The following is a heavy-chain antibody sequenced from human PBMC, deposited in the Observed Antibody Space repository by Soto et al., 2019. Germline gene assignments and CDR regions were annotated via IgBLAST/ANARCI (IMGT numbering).Heavy chain of an antibody. J-gene: IGHJ6*02. CDR1: GGTFSSYA. D-gene: IGHD3-3*01. CDR3: ARSYDFWSGYYTGITDSYSYYGMDV. CDR2: IIPIFGKA. V-gene: IGHV1-69*01. Sequence: QVQLVQSGAEVKKPGSSVKVSCKASGGTFSSYAISWVRQAPGQGLEWMGGIIPIFGKAKYAQKLQGRVTITADESTGTAYMELSSLRSEDTAVYYCARSYDFWSGYYTGITDSYSYYGMDVWGQGTTVTVSS.